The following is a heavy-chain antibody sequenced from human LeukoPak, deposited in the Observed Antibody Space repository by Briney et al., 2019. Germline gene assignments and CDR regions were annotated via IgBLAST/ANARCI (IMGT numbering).Heavy chain of an antibody. CDR2: IKSKTDGGTT. Sequence: PGGSLRLSCAGSGFTFNNAWMSWVRQAPRKGLEWVGRIKSKTDGGTTDYAAPVKDRFTISRGDSKSTLFLQMNSLRAEDTAVYYCARDLGASQHLSWFGPWGQGTLVTVSS. CDR3: ARDLGASQHLSWFGP. D-gene: IGHD1-26*01. CDR1: GFTFNNAW. J-gene: IGHJ5*02. V-gene: IGHV3-15*01.